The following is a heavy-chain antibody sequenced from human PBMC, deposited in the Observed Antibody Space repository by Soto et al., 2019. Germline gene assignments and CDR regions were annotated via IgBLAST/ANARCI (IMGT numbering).Heavy chain of an antibody. V-gene: IGHV3-74*01. CDR1: GFTFSSYR. J-gene: IGHJ6*02. Sequence: LRLSCAASGFTFSSYRMHWVRQAPVKGLGWVSRINSDGSSISYADSVKGRFTISRDNAKNTLYLQMNSLKAEDTAVYYCARPTFYYGSGGDYYYYYGMDVWGQGTTVTVSS. D-gene: IGHD3-10*01. CDR2: INSDGSSI. CDR3: ARPTFYYGSGGDYYYYYGMDV.